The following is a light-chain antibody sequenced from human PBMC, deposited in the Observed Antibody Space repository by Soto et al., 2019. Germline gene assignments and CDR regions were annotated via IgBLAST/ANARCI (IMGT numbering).Light chain of an antibody. V-gene: IGKV1-39*01. CDR3: QPSYSTPRT. Sequence: DIQMTQSPSSLSSSVGDRVTITCRASQSISSYLNWYQQKPGKAPKLLIYAASSLQSGVPSRFSGSGSVTDFTLTISSLQPEDFATYYCQPSYSTPRTFGQGTKVDIK. J-gene: IGKJ1*01. CDR2: AAS. CDR1: QSISSY.